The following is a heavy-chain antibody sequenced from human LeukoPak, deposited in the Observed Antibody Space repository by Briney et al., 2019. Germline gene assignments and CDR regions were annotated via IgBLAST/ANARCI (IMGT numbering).Heavy chain of an antibody. CDR2: ISSSSSYI. CDR1: GFTFSSYS. CDR3: ARESMTLEGFDP. V-gene: IGHV3-21*01. D-gene: IGHD2/OR15-2a*01. Sequence: GGSLRLSCAASGFTFSSYSMNWVRQAPGKGLEWVSSISSSSSYIYYADSVKGRFTISRDNAKNSLYLQMNSLRAEDTAVYYCARESMTLEGFDPWGQGTLVTVSS. J-gene: IGHJ5*02.